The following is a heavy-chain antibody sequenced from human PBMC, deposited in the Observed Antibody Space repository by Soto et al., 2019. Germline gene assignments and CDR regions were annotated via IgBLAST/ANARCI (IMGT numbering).Heavy chain of an antibody. V-gene: IGHV1-69*12. J-gene: IGHJ4*02. CDR2: IIPIFGTA. Sequence: QVQLVQSGAEVKKPGSSVKVSCKASGGTFSSYAISWVRQAPGQGLEWMGGIIPIFGTANYAQKFQGRVTITADESTRTAYMELSSLRSEDTALYYCARESRYCSGGSCYFLPGIDYWGQGTLVTVSS. D-gene: IGHD2-15*01. CDR3: ARESRYCSGGSCYFLPGIDY. CDR1: GGTFSSYA.